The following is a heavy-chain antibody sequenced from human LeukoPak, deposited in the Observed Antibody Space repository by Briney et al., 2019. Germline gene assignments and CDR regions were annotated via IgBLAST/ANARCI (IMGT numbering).Heavy chain of an antibody. CDR1: GYSINSGYY. D-gene: IGHD6-13*01. V-gene: IGHV4-38-2*02. J-gene: IGHJ4*02. CDR3: ARAFGGSSWYLDY. Sequence: SETLSLTCIVSGYSINSGYYWGWIRQPPGKGLEWIGSIYHSGTTYYNPSLKSRVTISVDTSKNQFSLKLNSVTAADTAVYYCARAFGGSSWYLDYWGQGTLVTVSS. CDR2: IYHSGTT.